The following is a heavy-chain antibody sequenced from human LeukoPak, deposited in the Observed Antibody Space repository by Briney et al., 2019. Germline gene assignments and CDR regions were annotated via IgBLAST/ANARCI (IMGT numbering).Heavy chain of an antibody. CDR2: VYHSGNT. D-gene: IGHD3-22*01. V-gene: IGHV4-4*02. J-gene: IGHJ4*02. CDR3: ARTYDTSGYYYAFDY. Sequence: SETLSLTCAVSGASISSSHWWSWVRQAPGKGLEWIGEVYHSGNTNYNPSLKSRVTISVDKSKNQFSLKLSSVTAADTVVYYCARTYDTSGYYYAFDYWGQGTLVTVSS. CDR1: GASISSSHW.